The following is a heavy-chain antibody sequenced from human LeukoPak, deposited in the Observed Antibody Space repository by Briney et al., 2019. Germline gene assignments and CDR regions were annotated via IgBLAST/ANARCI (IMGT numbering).Heavy chain of an antibody. CDR3: AKGVHAFDI. V-gene: IGHV3-30*18. J-gene: IGHJ3*02. D-gene: IGHD3-10*02. Sequence: GGSLRLSCAASGFTFSSYGMHWVRQAPGKGLEWVAVISYDGSNKYYADSVKGRLTISRDNSKNTLYLQMNSLRAEDTAVYYCAKGVHAFDIWGQGTMVTVSS. CDR2: ISYDGSNK. CDR1: GFTFSSYG.